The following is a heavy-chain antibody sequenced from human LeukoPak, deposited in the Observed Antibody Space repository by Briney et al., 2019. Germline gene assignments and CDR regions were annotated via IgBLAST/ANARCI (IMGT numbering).Heavy chain of an antibody. D-gene: IGHD2-21*02. CDR2: INQDGSKK. V-gene: IGHV3-7*01. CDR1: RFTFSNYW. CDR3: AKWGPYCVGDYCPALDS. Sequence: GGSLRLSCVASRFTFSNYWMSWVRQAPGKGLEWGANINQDGSKKRYADSMKGRFTISRDNAKESLFLQLSSLRAEDTAVYYCAKWGPYCVGDYCPALDSWGPGTLVTVSS. J-gene: IGHJ4*02.